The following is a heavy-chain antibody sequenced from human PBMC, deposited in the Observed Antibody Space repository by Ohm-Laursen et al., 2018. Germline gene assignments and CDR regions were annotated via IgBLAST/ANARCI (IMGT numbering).Heavy chain of an antibody. CDR3: AKQPMTPAGTYDC. D-gene: IGHD6-13*01. CDR2: ISDSGGAT. J-gene: IGHJ4*02. CDR1: GFTFSSYA. V-gene: IGHV3-23*01. Sequence: GSLRLSCSASGFTFSSYAMIWVRQPSGKGLEWVSGISDSGGATYYADSVKGRFTISRDNSKNTLYLQMNSLGAEDTAMYYCAKQPMTPAGTYDCWGQGTLVTVSS.